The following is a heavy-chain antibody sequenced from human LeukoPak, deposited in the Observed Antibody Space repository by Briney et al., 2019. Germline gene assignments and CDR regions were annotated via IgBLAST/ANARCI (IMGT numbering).Heavy chain of an antibody. CDR2: ISAGGGST. V-gene: IGHV3-23*01. D-gene: IGHD3-22*01. CDR1: GFTFSSSA. J-gene: IGHJ4*02. Sequence: GGSLRLSCAASGFTFSSSAMSWVRQAPGKGLEWVSAISAGGGSTYYADSVKGRFTISRDNSKNTVYLLMNSLRAEDTAVYYCAKGNWAYNWKYDSSASGIKYWGQGTLVTVSS. CDR3: AKGNWAYNWKYDSSASGIKY.